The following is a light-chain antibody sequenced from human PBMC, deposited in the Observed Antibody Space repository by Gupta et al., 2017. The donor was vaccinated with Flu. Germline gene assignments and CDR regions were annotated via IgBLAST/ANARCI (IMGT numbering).Light chain of an antibody. J-gene: IGLJ2*01. V-gene: IGLV3-21*01. CDR2: DDS. Sequence: SYVLTQPPSVSVAPGQTARITCGGNNIGSKTVHWYQQRPGQAPVLVISDDSDRPTGIPERFSGSNAGNTATLTISRVEAEDEADYYCQVWDSSGDHVVFGGGTKLTVL. CDR1: NIGSKT. CDR3: QVWDSSGDHVV.